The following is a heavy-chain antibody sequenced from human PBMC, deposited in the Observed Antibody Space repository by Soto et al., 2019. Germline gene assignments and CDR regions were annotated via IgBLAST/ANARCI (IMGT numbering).Heavy chain of an antibody. CDR1: GGSFSAYY. D-gene: IGHD3-10*01. Sequence: QVQLQQWGAGLLKPSETLSLTCAVYGGSFSAYYWSWIRQSPGKGLEWIGEIHHSGSTNYKPSLKSRVTISLDTSKNQCSLEVRSVTAADTAVYYCASYGSGSYYNGYYFDYWGQGTLVTVSS. J-gene: IGHJ4*02. CDR2: IHHSGST. V-gene: IGHV4-34*01. CDR3: ASYGSGSYYNGYYFDY.